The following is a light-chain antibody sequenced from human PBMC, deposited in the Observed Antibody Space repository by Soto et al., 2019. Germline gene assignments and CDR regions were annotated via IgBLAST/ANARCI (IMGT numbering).Light chain of an antibody. V-gene: IGKV4-1*01. CDR2: WAS. CDR3: HQYYSTPRT. CDR1: QSVLHSPTNNNY. J-gene: IGKJ1*01. Sequence: DIVMTQSPDSLAVSVDERATINCKSSQSVLHSPTNNNYLAWYQKKPGQPPKLLIYWASTRESGVPDRFSGSGSGTDFTLTINSLQAEDAAVYYCHQYYSTPRTFGQGTKVEIK.